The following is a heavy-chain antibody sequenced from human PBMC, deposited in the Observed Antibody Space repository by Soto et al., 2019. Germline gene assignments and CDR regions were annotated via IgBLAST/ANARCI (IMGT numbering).Heavy chain of an antibody. V-gene: IGHV1-18*04. Sequence: QAQLVQSGAEVKKPGASVKVSCKASGYSFISHGITWVLQAPGQGLEWMGWVSGDNGNTNYAQELQGRVTMTTVTSTDTGFMGQRSLISDDTAVYYCARLGNWDENWCFDRWGRGTLVIVSS. J-gene: IGHJ2*01. D-gene: IGHD1-1*01. CDR2: VSGDNGNT. CDR1: GYSFISHG. CDR3: ARLGNWDENWCFDR.